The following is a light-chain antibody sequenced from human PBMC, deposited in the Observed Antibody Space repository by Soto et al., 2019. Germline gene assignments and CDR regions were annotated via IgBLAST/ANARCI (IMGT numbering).Light chain of an antibody. CDR1: QSVSAN. J-gene: IGKJ1*01. Sequence: EILMTQSPATLPVSPGERATLSCRASQSVSANLAWYQHKPGQAPRLLIYGTSTSATGIPARFSGSGSGTHFILSISSLQSEDFASYYCQQYSDWPRTFGQGTKVEIK. CDR3: QQYSDWPRT. V-gene: IGKV3-15*01. CDR2: GTS.